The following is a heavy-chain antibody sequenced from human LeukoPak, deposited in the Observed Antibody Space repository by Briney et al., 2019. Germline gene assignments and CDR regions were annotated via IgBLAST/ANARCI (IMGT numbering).Heavy chain of an antibody. J-gene: IGHJ6*02. V-gene: IGHV3-33*01. Sequence: GGSLRLSCAASGFTFSSYGMHWVRQAPGKGLEWVAVIWYDGSNKYYADPVKGRFTISRDNSKNTLYLQMNSLRAEDTAVYYCARDIVVVPAAPYYYYGMDVWGQGTTVTVSS. D-gene: IGHD2-2*01. CDR2: IWYDGSNK. CDR1: GFTFSSYG. CDR3: ARDIVVVPAAPYYYYGMDV.